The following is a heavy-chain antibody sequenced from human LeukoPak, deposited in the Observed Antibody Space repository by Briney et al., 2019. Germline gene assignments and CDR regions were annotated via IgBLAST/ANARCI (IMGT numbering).Heavy chain of an antibody. V-gene: IGHV4-59*01. CDR1: GGSISSYY. D-gene: IGHD4-17*01. CDR2: IYYSGST. J-gene: IGHJ4*02. Sequence: SETLSLTCTVSGGSISSYYWSWIRQPPGEGLEWIGYIYYSGSTNYNPSLKSRVTISVDTSKNQFSLKLSSVTAADTAVSYCARVGIYGDLFDYWGQGTLVTVSS. CDR3: ARVGIYGDLFDY.